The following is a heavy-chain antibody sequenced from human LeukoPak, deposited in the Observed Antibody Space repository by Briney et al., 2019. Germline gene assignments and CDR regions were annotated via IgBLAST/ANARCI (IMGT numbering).Heavy chain of an antibody. V-gene: IGHV2-5*02. D-gene: IGHD3-10*01. CDR1: GFSLSTSGVG. CDR2: IYWDDDK. J-gene: IGHJ4*02. Sequence: ESGPTLLKPPQTLTLTCTFSGFSLSTSGVGVGWIRQPPGKALEWLALIYWDDDKRYSPSLKSRLTITKDTSKNQVVLTMTNMDPVDAATYYCARVRILDNYFDYWGQGTLVTVSS. CDR3: ARVRILDNYFDY.